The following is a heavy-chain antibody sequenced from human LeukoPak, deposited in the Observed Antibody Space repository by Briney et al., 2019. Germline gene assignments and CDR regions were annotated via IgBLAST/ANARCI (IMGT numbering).Heavy chain of an antibody. V-gene: IGHV3-33*01. Sequence: GGSLRLSCAASGFTFSSYGMHWVREAPGKGLEWGAVIWYDGSNKYYADSVKGRFTISRDNSKNTLYLQMNSPRAEDTAVYYCARDRWESKYFDYWGQGTLVTVSS. J-gene: IGHJ4*02. CDR3: ARDRWESKYFDY. CDR2: IWYDGSNK. D-gene: IGHD1-26*01. CDR1: GFTFSSYG.